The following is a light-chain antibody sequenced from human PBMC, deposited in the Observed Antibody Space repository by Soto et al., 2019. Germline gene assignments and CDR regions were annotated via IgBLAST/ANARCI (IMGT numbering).Light chain of an antibody. CDR3: SSYTSSSTLYV. J-gene: IGLJ1*01. CDR1: SSDGGGYNY. Sequence: QSVLTQPASVSGSPGQSITISCTGTSSDGGGYNYVSWYQQHPGKAPKLMIYDVSNRPSGVSNRFSGSKSGNTASLTISGLQAEDEADYYCSSYTSSSTLYVFGTGTKVTVL. CDR2: DVS. V-gene: IGLV2-14*01.